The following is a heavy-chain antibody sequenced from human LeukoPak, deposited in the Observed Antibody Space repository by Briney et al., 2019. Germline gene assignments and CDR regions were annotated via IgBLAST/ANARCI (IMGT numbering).Heavy chain of an antibody. D-gene: IGHD3-22*01. CDR3: ARWGHFDTSGYFVVDY. CDR1: AGSISSYY. V-gene: IGHV4-59*01. J-gene: IGHJ4*02. Sequence: SETLSLTCTVSAGSISSYYWNWIRQSPGKGLEWIGHIHYSGSTHYNPSLQSRVSISIDTSKNHFSLNLRSVTAVDTAVYYCARWGHFDTSGYFVVDYWGQGTLVTVSS. CDR2: IHYSGST.